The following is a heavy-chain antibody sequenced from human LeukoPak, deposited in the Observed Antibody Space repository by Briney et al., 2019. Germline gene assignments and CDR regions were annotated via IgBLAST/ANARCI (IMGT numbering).Heavy chain of an antibody. D-gene: IGHD5-24*01. CDR1: SGSINSDGYY. V-gene: IGHV4-61*02. J-gene: IGHJ3*02. CDR3: ARVYRKDVYNFDGFDI. CDR2: VYSSGSA. Sequence: SETLSLTCTVSSGSINSDGYYWSWIRQPAGKGLEWIGRVYSSGSANYSPSLKSRVIISIDTSKNQFSLRLSSVTAADTAVYYCARVYRKDVYNFDGFDIWGQGTMVTVS.